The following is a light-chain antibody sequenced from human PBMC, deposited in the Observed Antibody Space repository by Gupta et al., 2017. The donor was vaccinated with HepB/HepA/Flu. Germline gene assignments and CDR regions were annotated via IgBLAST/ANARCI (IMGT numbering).Light chain of an antibody. J-gene: IGKJ4*01. CDR1: QRISSY. Sequence: DIQMTQSPSSLSASVGDRVTITCRASQRISSYLNWYQQKPGKAPKLLIYAASRLQSGVPSRFSGSGSGTDLTLTISRLQPEDFATYYCQQRDSTPITFGGGTKVDTK. CDR2: AAS. CDR3: QQRDSTPIT. V-gene: IGKV1-39*01.